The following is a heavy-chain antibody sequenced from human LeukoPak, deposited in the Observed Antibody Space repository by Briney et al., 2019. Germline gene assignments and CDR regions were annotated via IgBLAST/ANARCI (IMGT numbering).Heavy chain of an antibody. V-gene: IGHV1-3*01. CDR1: GYTFTSYA. Sequence: ASVKVSCKASGYTFTSYAMHWVRQAPGQRLEWMGWINAGNGNTKYSQKFQGRVTITRDTSASTAYMELSSLRSEHTAVYYCAREGGLNVLRYFDWLGSFDYWGQGTLVTVSS. CDR3: AREGGLNVLRYFDWLGSFDY. J-gene: IGHJ4*02. CDR2: INAGNGNT. D-gene: IGHD3-9*01.